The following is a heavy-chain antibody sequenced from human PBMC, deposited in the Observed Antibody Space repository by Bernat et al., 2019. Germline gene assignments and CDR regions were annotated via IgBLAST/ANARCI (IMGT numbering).Heavy chain of an antibody. J-gene: IGHJ6*02. CDR1: GFTFSSYA. D-gene: IGHD6-13*01. CDR2: ISYDGSNK. CDR3: ARTAAAGIYYYYYGMDV. Sequence: QVQLVESGGGVVQPGRSLRLSCAASGFTFSSYAMHWVRQAPGKGLEWVAVISYDGSNKYYADSVKGRFTISRDNSKNTLYLQMNSLRAEDTAVYYCARTAAAGIYYYYYGMDVWGQGTLVTVSS. V-gene: IGHV3-30-3*01.